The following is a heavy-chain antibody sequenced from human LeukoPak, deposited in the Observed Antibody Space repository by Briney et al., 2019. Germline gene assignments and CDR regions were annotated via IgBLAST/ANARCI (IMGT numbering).Heavy chain of an antibody. CDR3: AKYAVVGTPFFDY. CDR1: GFTFSSYW. CDR2: INSDGGST. J-gene: IGHJ4*02. D-gene: IGHD2-15*01. Sequence: PGGSLRLSCTASGFTFSSYWMHWVRQAPGKGLVWVSRINSDGGSTSYADSVKGRFTISRDNAKNTLYLQMNSLRAEDTAVYYCAKYAVVGTPFFDYWGQGTLVTVSS. V-gene: IGHV3-74*01.